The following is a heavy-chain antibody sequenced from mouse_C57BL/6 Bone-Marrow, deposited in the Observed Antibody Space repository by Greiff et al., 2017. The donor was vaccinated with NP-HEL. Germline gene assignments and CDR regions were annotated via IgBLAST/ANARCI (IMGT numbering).Heavy chain of an antibody. J-gene: IGHJ2*01. CDR3: AVITTVVGY. CDR2: IHPNSGST. CDR1: GYTFTSYW. Sequence: QVQLQQPGAELVKPGASVKLSCTASGYTFTSYWMHWVKQRPGQGLEWIGMIHPNSGSTNYNEKFQSKATLTVDKSSSTAYLQLSSLTSEDSAVYYCAVITTVVGYWGQGTTLTVSS. D-gene: IGHD1-1*01. V-gene: IGHV1-64*01.